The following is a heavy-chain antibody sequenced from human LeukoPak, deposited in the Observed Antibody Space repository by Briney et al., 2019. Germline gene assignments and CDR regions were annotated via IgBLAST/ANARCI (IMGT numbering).Heavy chain of an antibody. CDR3: AKGGAVTAFDI. Sequence: PGGSLRLSCAASGFTFSSYAMSWIRQAPGKGLEWVSVIIGSNTNTYYADSVKGRFTISRDNSKNTLYLQMNSLRAKDTAVYYCAKGGAVTAFDIWGQGTMVTVSS. CDR1: GFTFSSYA. D-gene: IGHD4-17*01. CDR2: IIGSNTNT. V-gene: IGHV3-23*01. J-gene: IGHJ3*02.